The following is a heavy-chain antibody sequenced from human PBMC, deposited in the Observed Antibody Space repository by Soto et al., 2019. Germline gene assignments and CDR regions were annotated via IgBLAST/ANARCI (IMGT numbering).Heavy chain of an antibody. J-gene: IGHJ2*01. CDR1: GFTFSSYA. V-gene: IGHV3-30-3*01. Sequence: QVKLVESGGGVVQPGRSLRLSCAASGFTFSSYAMHWVRQAPGKGLEWVAVISYDGSNKYYADSVKGRFTISRDNSKNTLYLQMNSLSAEDTAVYYCARPLWSDDYNWGYFDLWGRGTLVTVSS. CDR3: ARPLWSDDYNWGYFDL. D-gene: IGHD4-4*01. CDR2: ISYDGSNK.